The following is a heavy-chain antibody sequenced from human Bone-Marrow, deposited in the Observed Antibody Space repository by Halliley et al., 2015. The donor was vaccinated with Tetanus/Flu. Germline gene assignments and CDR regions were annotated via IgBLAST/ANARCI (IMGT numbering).Heavy chain of an antibody. V-gene: IGHV3-30*18. Sequence: SLRLSCAASGFTFSSTGMHWVRQAPGKGLEWVAVISYDGSKKYYGDSAKGRFTISRDNSKNALYLQMNSLRAEDTAMYYCAKEEDYGYYRTSDSWGQGTLVTVSS. CDR1: GFTFSSTG. CDR3: AKEEDYGYYRTSDS. D-gene: IGHD4-17*01. J-gene: IGHJ5*01. CDR2: ISYDGSKK.